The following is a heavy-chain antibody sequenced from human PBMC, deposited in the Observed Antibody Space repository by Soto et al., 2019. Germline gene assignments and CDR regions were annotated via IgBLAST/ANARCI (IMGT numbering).Heavy chain of an antibody. CDR2: IYYTGIT. CDR1: GGSISIYY. D-gene: IGHD3-10*01. V-gene: IGHV4-59*08. CDR3: ATLRGLGVVSPYFDY. Sequence: ETLSLTCTVTGGSISIYYWSWIRQPPGKGLEWIAYIYYTGITNFNPSLKSRVTISMDTSKNQFSLKLRSVTAADTAVYFCATLRGLGVVSPYFDYWGQGLMVTVSS. J-gene: IGHJ4*02.